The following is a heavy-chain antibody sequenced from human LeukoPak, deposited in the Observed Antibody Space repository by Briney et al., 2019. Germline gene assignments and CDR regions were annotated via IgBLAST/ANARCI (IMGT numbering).Heavy chain of an antibody. CDR1: GYTFTVYY. CDR2: INPNSGGT. Sequence: ASVKVSCKASGYTFTVYYMHWVRQAPGQGLEWMGWINPNSGGTNYAQEFQGRVNMTRDTSISTAYMELSRLRSDDTAVYYCARAPHYYDSSGYNPYYYYYYMDVWGKGTTVTVSS. V-gene: IGHV1-2*02. J-gene: IGHJ6*03. D-gene: IGHD3-22*01. CDR3: ARAPHYYDSSGYNPYYYYYYMDV.